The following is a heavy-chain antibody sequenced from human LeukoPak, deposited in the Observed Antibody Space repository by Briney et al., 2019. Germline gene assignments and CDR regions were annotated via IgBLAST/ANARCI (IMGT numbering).Heavy chain of an antibody. D-gene: IGHD3-16*02. CDR3: TRDPRYDYVWGSYRPENAFDI. CDR1: GFTFSSYG. CDR2: IRSKAYGGTT. J-gene: IGHJ3*02. Sequence: PGGSLRLSCAASGFTFSSYGMSWVRQAPGKGLEWVGFIRSKAYGGTTEYAASVKGRFTISRDDSKSIAYLQMNSLKTEDTAVYYCTRDPRYDYVWGSYRPENAFDIWGQGTMVTVSS. V-gene: IGHV3-49*04.